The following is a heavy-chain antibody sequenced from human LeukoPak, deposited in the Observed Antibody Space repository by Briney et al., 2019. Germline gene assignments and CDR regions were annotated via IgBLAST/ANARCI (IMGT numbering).Heavy chain of an antibody. D-gene: IGHD3-22*01. CDR2: IYHSGST. CDR1: GYSISSGYY. Sequence: SETLSLTCPVSGYSISSGYYWGWIRQPPGKGLEWIGSIYHSGSTYYNPSLKSRVTISVDTSKNQFSLKLSSVTAADTAVYYCAREGYYDSSGYSKKYFDSWGQGTLVTVSS. CDR3: AREGYYDSSGYSKKYFDS. J-gene: IGHJ4*02. V-gene: IGHV4-38-2*02.